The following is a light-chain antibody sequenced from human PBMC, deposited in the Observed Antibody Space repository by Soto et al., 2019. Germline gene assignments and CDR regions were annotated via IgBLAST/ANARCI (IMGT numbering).Light chain of an antibody. Sequence: DIQMTQSPSTLSASVGDRVTITCRASQSISSWLAWYQQKPGKAPKLIIYDASSLESGVPSRFSGSGSGTEFSLTISSLEPEDFAVYYCQQRSNWPPITFGQGTRLEIK. V-gene: IGKV1-5*01. CDR1: QSISSW. J-gene: IGKJ5*01. CDR2: DAS. CDR3: QQRSNWPPIT.